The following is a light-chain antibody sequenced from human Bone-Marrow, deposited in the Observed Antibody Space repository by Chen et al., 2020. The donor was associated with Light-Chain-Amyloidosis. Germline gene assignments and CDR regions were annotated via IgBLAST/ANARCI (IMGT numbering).Light chain of an antibody. V-gene: IGLV3-25*03. J-gene: IGLJ2*01. CDR1: DLPTEY. CDR3: QSADSSGTYEVI. Sequence: SYELTQPPSVSVSPGQTARITCSGHDLPTEYAYLYQQKPGQAPVLVLQRYTERPPGICERCSGSSSGTTATLTIRGVRAEAEADYHCQSADSSGTYEVIFGGGTKLTVL. CDR2: RYT.